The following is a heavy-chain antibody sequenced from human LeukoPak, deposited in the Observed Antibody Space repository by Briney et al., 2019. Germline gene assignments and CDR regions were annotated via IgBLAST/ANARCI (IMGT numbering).Heavy chain of an antibody. D-gene: IGHD3-9*01. J-gene: IGHJ4*02. Sequence: PSETLSLTCTGSGGSSSSGSYYWSWIGQPAGKGLDCIERIYTSGSPNYHPCLTSRITISVDTSKNQFSLKLSAVTAADSSVYYCARDDDNWGQGTLVTVSS. CDR3: ARDDDN. CDR1: GGSSSSGSYY. V-gene: IGHV4-61*02. CDR2: IYTSGSP.